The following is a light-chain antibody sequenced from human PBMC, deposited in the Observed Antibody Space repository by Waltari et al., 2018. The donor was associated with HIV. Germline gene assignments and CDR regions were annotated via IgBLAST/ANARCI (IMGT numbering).Light chain of an antibody. CDR1: SSDVGGYNY. V-gene: IGLV2-14*01. CDR3: CSYTSTSSFVM. Sequence: QSALTQPASVSGSPGQSITISCTGTSSDVGGYNYVSWYQQHSGKGPKLIIYDVSNRPSGFSNRFSGSNSGNTASLTISGLQAEDEADYYCCSYTSTSSFVMFGGGTKLTVV. J-gene: IGLJ3*02. CDR2: DVS.